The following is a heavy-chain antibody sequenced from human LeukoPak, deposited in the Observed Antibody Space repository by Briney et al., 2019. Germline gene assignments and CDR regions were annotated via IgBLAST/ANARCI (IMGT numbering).Heavy chain of an antibody. CDR3: ARVIGQQLVRGSAYYFDY. Sequence: SETLSLTCTVSGYSISSGYYWGWSRQPPGKGLEWIGSIYHSGSTYYNPSLKSRVTISVDTSKNQFSLKLSSVTAADTAVYYCARVIGQQLVRGSAYYFDYWGQGTLVTVSS. J-gene: IGHJ4*02. CDR2: IYHSGST. D-gene: IGHD6-13*01. CDR1: GYSISSGYY. V-gene: IGHV4-38-2*02.